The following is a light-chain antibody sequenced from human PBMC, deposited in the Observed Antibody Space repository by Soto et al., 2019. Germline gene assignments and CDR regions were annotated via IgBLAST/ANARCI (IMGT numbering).Light chain of an antibody. CDR2: DVS. V-gene: IGLV2-8*01. CDR3: SSFAGNNIGV. Sequence: QSALTQPPSASGSPGQSVTISCTGTSSDVGGYNYVSWYQQHPGKAPTLMIFDVSERPSGVPDRFSGSKSGNTASLTVSGLQAEDEADYFCSSFAGNNIGVFGGGTKLTVL. CDR1: SSDVGGYNY. J-gene: IGLJ3*02.